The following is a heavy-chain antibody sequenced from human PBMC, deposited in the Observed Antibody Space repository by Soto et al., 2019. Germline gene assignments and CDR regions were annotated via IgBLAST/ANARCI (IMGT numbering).Heavy chain of an antibody. CDR2: IIPIFGTA. Sequence: QVQLVQSGAEVKKPGSSVKVSCKASGGTFSSYAISWVRQAPGQGLEWMGGIIPIFGTANDAQKFQGRVTITADESPSTAYMELSTLRSEDTAVYYCAGVRGIQLWSPFDYWGQGTLVTVSS. CDR1: GGTFSSYA. D-gene: IGHD5-18*01. V-gene: IGHV1-69*12. CDR3: AGVRGIQLWSPFDY. J-gene: IGHJ4*02.